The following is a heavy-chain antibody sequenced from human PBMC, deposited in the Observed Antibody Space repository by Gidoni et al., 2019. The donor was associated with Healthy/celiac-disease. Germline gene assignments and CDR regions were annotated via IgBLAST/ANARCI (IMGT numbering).Heavy chain of an antibody. V-gene: IGHV3-66*01. Sequence: EVQLVESGGGLVQPGGSLRLSCSSSGFTVSSNYMSWVRQAAGKGLEWVSVIYSGGSTYYADSVKGRFTISRDNSKNTLYLQMNSLRAEDTAVYYCARGRFLEWLFSWGQGTLVTVSS. CDR3: ARGRFLEWLFS. CDR1: GFTVSSNY. D-gene: IGHD3-3*01. CDR2: IYSGGST. J-gene: IGHJ5*02.